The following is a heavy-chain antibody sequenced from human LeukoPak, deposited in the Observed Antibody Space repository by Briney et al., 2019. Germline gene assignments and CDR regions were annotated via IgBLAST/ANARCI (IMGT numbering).Heavy chain of an antibody. V-gene: IGHV3-15*01. J-gene: IGHJ4*02. Sequence: GGSLRLSCAASGFTFSNAWMSWVRQAPGKGLEWVGRIKSKTDGGTTDYAAPVKGRFTISRDNSKNTLYLQMNSLRAEDTAVYYCAKPLMVYASAYFDYWGQGTLVTVSS. CDR3: AKPLMVYASAYFDY. D-gene: IGHD2-8*01. CDR1: GFTFSNAW. CDR2: IKSKTDGGTT.